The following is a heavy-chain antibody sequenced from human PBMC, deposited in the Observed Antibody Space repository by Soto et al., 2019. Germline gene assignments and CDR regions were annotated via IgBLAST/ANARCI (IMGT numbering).Heavy chain of an antibody. CDR3: ARDLGFPPLDPFDY. J-gene: IGHJ4*02. D-gene: IGHD3-10*01. CDR2: ISSSSSYI. V-gene: IGHV3-21*01. Sequence: AGGSLRLSCAASGFTFSSYSMNWVRQAPGKGLEWVSSISSSSSYIYYADSVKGRFTISRDNAKNSLYLQMNSLRAEDTAVYYCARDLGFPPLDPFDYWGQGTLVTVSS. CDR1: GFTFSSYS.